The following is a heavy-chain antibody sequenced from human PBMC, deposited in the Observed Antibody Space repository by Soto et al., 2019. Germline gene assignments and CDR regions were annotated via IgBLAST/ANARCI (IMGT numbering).Heavy chain of an antibody. CDR3: AREGNLGRWIQPLDS. V-gene: IGHV4-59*01. CDR2: THYNGNT. J-gene: IGHJ4*02. CDR1: CDSISSYS. D-gene: IGHD2-2*03. Sequence: TPSLTLTFFCDSISSYSWGWVPEPPGKGLEWIGNTHYNGNTKYSPSLKSRVTMSVDTSKNHFSLKLISVTTADTAVYFCAREGNLGRWIQPLDSWGQGTLVTVSS.